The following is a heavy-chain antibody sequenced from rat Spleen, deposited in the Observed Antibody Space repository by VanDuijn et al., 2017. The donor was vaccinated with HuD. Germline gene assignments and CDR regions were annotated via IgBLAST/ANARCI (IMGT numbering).Heavy chain of an antibody. CDR3: ARHGFGGYRDWFAY. CDR1: GFTFSDYY. CDR2: IRHDGRNT. Sequence: EVQLVESDGGLVQPGRSLELSCAASGFTFSDYYMAWVRQAPTKGLEWVATIRHDGRNTYYRDSVKGRFTISRDNAKNTQYLQMDSLRSEDTATYYCARHGFGGYRDWFAYWGQGTLVTVSS. D-gene: IGHD1-11*01. J-gene: IGHJ3*01. V-gene: IGHV5-29*01.